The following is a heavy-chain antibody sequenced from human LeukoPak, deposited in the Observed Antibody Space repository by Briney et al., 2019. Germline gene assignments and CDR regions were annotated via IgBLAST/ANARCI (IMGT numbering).Heavy chain of an antibody. CDR2: IGDSGGST. CDR1: GFTFSNHA. J-gene: IGHJ6*04. D-gene: IGHD6-6*01. V-gene: IGHV3-23*01. Sequence: GGSLRLSCAASGFTFSNHAMSWVRQAPGKGLEWVSVIGDSGGSTYYADSVKGRFTISRDNSKNTLCLQMNSLRADDTAVYHCAKGGASSPYTYIDVWGKGTTVIVSS. CDR3: AKGGASSPYTYIDV.